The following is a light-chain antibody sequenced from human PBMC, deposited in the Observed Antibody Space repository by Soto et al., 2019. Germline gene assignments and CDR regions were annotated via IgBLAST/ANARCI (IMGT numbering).Light chain of an antibody. CDR1: QGIGNA. J-gene: IGKJ4*01. CDR3: QQYGSSPLT. V-gene: IGKV1-13*02. CDR2: GAS. Sequence: AIQMTQSPSYLSASVGDRVTTSCRASQGIGNALGWYQQKPGKPPKVLIYGASSRATGIPDRFSGSGSGTDFTLTISRLEPEDFAVYYCQQYGSSPLTFGGGTKVDIK.